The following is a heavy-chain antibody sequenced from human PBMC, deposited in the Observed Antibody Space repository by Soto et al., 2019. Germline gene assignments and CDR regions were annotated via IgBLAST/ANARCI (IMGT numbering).Heavy chain of an antibody. CDR1: GGTFSSYA. CDR3: ARGPPRYCGGDCYFSYYYYGMDV. D-gene: IGHD2-21*02. Sequence: SVKVSCKASGGTFSSYAISWVRQAPGQGLEWMGGIIPIFGTANYAQKFQGRVTITADESTSTGYMELSSLRSEDTAVYYCARGPPRYCGGDCYFSYYYYGMDVWGQ. CDR2: IIPIFGTA. J-gene: IGHJ6*02. V-gene: IGHV1-69*13.